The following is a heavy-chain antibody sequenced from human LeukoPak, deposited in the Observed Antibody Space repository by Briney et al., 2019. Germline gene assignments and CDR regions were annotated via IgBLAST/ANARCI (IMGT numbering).Heavy chain of an antibody. CDR1: GYTFTGYY. CDR2: INPNSGGA. Sequence: ASVKVSCKASGYTFTGYYMHWVRQAPGQGLEWMGRINPNSGGANYAQKFQGRVTMTRDTSISTAYMELSRLRSDDTAVYYCARPHTVLYNWFDPWGQGALVTVSS. CDR3: ARPHTVLYNWFDP. V-gene: IGHV1-2*06. J-gene: IGHJ5*02. D-gene: IGHD4-11*01.